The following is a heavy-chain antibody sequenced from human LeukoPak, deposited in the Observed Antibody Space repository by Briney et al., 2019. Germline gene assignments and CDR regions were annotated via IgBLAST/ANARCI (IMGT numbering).Heavy chain of an antibody. CDR3: AKDDYLYCGGDCTDY. Sequence: GGTLSLSCAASGFTFSSYGMSWVRQAPGKGLEWVSAISGSGGSTYYADSVKGRFTISRDNSKNTLYLQMNSLRAEDTAVYYCAKDDYLYCGGDCTDYWGQGTLVTVSS. CDR1: GFTFSSYG. D-gene: IGHD2-21*02. J-gene: IGHJ4*02. V-gene: IGHV3-23*01. CDR2: ISGSGGST.